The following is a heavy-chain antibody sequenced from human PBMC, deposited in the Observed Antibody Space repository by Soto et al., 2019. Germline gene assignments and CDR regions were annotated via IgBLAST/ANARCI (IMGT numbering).Heavy chain of an antibody. CDR1: GFTFSDHY. D-gene: IGHD3-10*01. CDR2: SRNRAQSYTT. CDR3: VLWVRGVINY. V-gene: IGHV3-72*01. J-gene: IGHJ4*02. Sequence: EVQLVESGGGLVQPGGSLRLSCATSGFTFSDHYLEWVRQAPGKGLEWVGRSRNRAQSYTTEYAASVKGRFTISRDDSKNSLYLQVNSRATCATAVYYCVLWVRGVINYWGQGTLVTVSS.